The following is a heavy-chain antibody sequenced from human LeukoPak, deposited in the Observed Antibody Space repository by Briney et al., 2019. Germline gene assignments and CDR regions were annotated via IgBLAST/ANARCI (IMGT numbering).Heavy chain of an antibody. CDR2: INANNSGA. CDR3: AGSSSVGFDY. J-gene: IGHJ4*02. Sequence: ASVKVSFKSSGYAFTVCCIHWVRHAPAPGIERVGFINANNSGADYAQKFQGRVTMTRDTSISTAYMELSRLRSDDTAVYYCAGSSSVGFDYWGQGTLVTVSS. D-gene: IGHD2-15*01. CDR1: GYAFTVCC. V-gene: IGHV1-2*02.